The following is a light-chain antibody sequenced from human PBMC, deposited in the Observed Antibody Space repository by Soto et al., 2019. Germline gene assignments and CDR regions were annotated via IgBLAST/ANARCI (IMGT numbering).Light chain of an antibody. CDR3: GAWDSSLSAGM. V-gene: IGLV1-51*01. J-gene: IGLJ3*02. CDR2: EDN. CDR1: SPNIGMNY. Sequence: QSVLTQPPSVSAAPGQKVTISCSGSSPNIGMNYVSWYQQLPGTAPKLLIHEDNKRPSGIPDRFSASKSGTSATLAITGLQTGDEADYFCGAWDSSLSAGMFGGGTKLTVL.